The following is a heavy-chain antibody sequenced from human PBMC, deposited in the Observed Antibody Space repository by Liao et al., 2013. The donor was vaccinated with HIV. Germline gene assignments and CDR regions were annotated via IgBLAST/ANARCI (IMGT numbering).Heavy chain of an antibody. CDR3: ATAPPEDGTAMATGAFDI. J-gene: IGHJ3*02. CDR2: IYTSGST. D-gene: IGHD5-18*01. V-gene: IGHV4-61*02. Sequence: QVQLQESGPGLVKPSQTLSLTCTVSGGSISSGSYYWSWIRQPAGKGLEWIGRIYTSGSTNYNPSLKSRVTISVDTSKNQFSLKLSSVTAADTAVYYCATAPPEDGTAMATGAFDIWGQGTMVTVSS. CDR1: GGSISSGSYY.